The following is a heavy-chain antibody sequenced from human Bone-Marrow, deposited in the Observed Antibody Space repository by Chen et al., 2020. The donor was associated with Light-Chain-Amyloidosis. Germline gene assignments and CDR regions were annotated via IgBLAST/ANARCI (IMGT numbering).Heavy chain of an antibody. J-gene: IGHJ3*02. CDR3: ARDRWVARHFPGAVDI. Sequence: EVQLVESGGGLVKPGGSLRLSCAAPGFSFSNYEMNWVRQAPGQGLEWVSYISTTGTTIYYADVARGRFTISRDNAKNSLYLQMNSLRAEDTAVYYCARDRWVARHFPGAVDIWAKGQWSPSLQ. D-gene: IGHD2-15*01. V-gene: IGHV3-48*03. CDR2: ISTTGTTI. CDR1: GFSFSNYE.